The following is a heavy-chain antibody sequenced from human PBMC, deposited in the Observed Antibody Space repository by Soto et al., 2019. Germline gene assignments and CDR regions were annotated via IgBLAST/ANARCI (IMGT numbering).Heavy chain of an antibody. Sequence: QVQLVQSGGGVVQPGRSLRLSCAASGVTLSDCAMHWVRQAPGKGLEWVALISNDGGIEHYGDSVRGRFTISRDNSKHLLYLQMTSLRVEDTAVYYCARAVPGMHVWGQGTTVTVSS. CDR3: ARAVPGMHV. J-gene: IGHJ6*02. CDR1: GVTLSDCA. CDR2: ISNDGGIE. V-gene: IGHV3-30-3*01.